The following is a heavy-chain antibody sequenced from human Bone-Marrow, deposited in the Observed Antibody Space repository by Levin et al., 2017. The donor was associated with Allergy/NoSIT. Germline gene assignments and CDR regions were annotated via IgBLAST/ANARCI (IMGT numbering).Heavy chain of an antibody. Sequence: SGPTLVKPTQTLTLTCTFSGFSFSTNGMCVTWIRQAPGKALEWLAIIDWDDEKFYSTTLETRLTISKDTSKNQVVLTMTNMDPVDTATYYCARMYTVVPSESFYYYGVDVWGQGTTVTVSS. D-gene: IGHD4-23*01. V-gene: IGHV2-70*01. CDR2: IDWDDEK. CDR3: ARMYTVVPSESFYYYGVDV. J-gene: IGHJ6*02. CDR1: GFSFSTNGMC.